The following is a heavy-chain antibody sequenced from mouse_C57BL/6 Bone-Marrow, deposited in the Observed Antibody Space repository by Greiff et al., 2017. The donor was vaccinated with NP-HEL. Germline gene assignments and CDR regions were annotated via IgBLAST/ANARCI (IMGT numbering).Heavy chain of an antibody. CDR1: GYTFTSYG. V-gene: IGHV1-81*01. CDR3: ASRTTVGDYAMDY. J-gene: IGHJ4*01. Sequence: QVQLQQSGAELARPGASVKLSCKASGYTFTSYGISWVKQRTGQGLEWIGEIYPRSGNTYYNEKFKGKATLTADKSSSTAYMELRSLTSEDSAVYYCASRTTVGDYAMDYWGQGTSVTVSS. D-gene: IGHD1-1*01. CDR2: IYPRSGNT.